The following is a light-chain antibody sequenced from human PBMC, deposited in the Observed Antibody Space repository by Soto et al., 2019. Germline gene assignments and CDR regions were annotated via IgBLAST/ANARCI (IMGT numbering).Light chain of an antibody. CDR1: QTVNSDY. V-gene: IGKV3-20*01. J-gene: IGKJ5*01. Sequence: EVGFTQSPGTLSLSPGETATLSCRASQTVNSDYLAWFQQRPGQAPRLLMYGASSRATGTPDRISGGGSGTDFTLTIRRLEPEDFAVYYCQQYVTSSFTFGQGTRVEIK. CDR2: GAS. CDR3: QQYVTSSFT.